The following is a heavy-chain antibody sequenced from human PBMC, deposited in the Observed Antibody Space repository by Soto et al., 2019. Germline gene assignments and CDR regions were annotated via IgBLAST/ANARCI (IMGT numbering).Heavy chain of an antibody. CDR2: IWYDGSNK. J-gene: IGHJ4*02. V-gene: IGHV3-33*01. CDR3: ARDFEPWLPLEYYFDY. CDR1: GFTFSSYG. Sequence: QVQLVESGGGVVQPGRSLRLSCAASGFTFSSYGMHWVRQAPGKGLEWVAVIWYDGSNKYYADSVKGRFTISRDNSKNTLYLQMNSLRAEDTAVYYCARDFEPWLPLEYYFDYWGQGTLVTVSS. D-gene: IGHD6-19*01.